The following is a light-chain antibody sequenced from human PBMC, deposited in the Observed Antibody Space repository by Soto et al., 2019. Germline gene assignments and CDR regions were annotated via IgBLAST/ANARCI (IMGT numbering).Light chain of an antibody. J-gene: IGKJ2*01. CDR1: QSISSY. V-gene: IGKV1-39*01. CDR3: QQTSSPPYT. Sequence: DIQMTQSPSSLSASAGDRVTITCRASQSISSYLNWYQQRPGQAPKLLIYDASNLQSGVPSRFSGSGSGADFKLIISGLQPEDFANYHCQQTSSPPYTFGQGTNLEI. CDR2: DAS.